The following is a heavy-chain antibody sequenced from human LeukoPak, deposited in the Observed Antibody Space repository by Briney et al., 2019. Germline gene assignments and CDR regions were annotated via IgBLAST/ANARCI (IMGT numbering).Heavy chain of an antibody. J-gene: IGHJ3*01. D-gene: IGHD4-17*01. CDR3: ARDPNGDYIGAFDF. V-gene: IGHV3-23*01. Sequence: PGGSLRLSCVASGFTFSTYAMMWVRQAPGKGLEWVSAIRASDGYTEYADSVKGRFTISRDNSKKTPYLQMRCLRAEDTAIYYCARDPNGDYIGAFDFGGQGTLVTVSS. CDR2: IRASDGYT. CDR1: GFTFSTYA.